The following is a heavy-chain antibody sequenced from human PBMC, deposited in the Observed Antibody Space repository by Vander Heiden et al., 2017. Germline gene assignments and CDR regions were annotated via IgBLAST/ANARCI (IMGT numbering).Heavy chain of an antibody. V-gene: IGHV3-33*01. CDR1: GFTFSSYG. CDR2: IWYDGSNK. J-gene: IGHJ4*02. Sequence: QVQLVESGGGVVQPGRSLRLSCAASGFTFSSYGMHWVRQAPGKGLGWVAVIWYDGSNKYYADSVKGRFTISRDNSKNTLYLQMNSLRAEDTAVYYCARGEVTNYFDYWGQGTLVTVSS. D-gene: IGHD4-17*01. CDR3: ARGEVTNYFDY.